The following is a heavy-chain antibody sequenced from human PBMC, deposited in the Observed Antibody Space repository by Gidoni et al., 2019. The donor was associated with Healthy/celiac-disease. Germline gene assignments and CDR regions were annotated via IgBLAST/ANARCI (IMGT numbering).Heavy chain of an antibody. Sequence: EVQLVESGGGLVQPGGSLRLSCAASGFTFSSYAMSWVRQAPGKGLEWCSAISGSVGSTYYADAVKGRLTISRDNSKNTLYLQMNSLRAEDTAVYYCAKEQWLVLEGGLDYWGQGTLVTVSS. V-gene: IGHV3-23*04. J-gene: IGHJ4*02. CDR1: GFTFSSYA. CDR3: AKEQWLVLEGGLDY. CDR2: ISGSVGST. D-gene: IGHD6-19*01.